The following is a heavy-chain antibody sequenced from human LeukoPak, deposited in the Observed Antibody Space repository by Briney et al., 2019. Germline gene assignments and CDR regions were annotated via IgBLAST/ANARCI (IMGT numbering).Heavy chain of an antibody. Sequence: SETLSLTCTVSGGSISSGGYYWSWIRQHPGKGLEWIGYIYYGGSTYYNPSLKSRVTISVDTSKNQFSLKLSSVTAADTAVYYCARDQGAAAGPIYGMDVWGQGTTVTVSS. CDR3: ARDQGAAAGPIYGMDV. V-gene: IGHV4-31*03. J-gene: IGHJ6*02. CDR1: GGSISSGGYY. CDR2: IYYGGST. D-gene: IGHD6-13*01.